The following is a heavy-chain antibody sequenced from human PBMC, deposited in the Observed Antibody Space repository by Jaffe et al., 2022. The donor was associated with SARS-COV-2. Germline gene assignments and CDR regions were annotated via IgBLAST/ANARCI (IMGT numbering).Heavy chain of an antibody. V-gene: IGHV3-64*01. CDR3: ARGLVYLGGSYGRGPFGF. D-gene: IGHD1-26*01. Sequence: EVQLVESGGGLVQPGGSLRLSCAASGFTFNYYVMHWVRQAPGKRLEYVSAISGNGETTYYTNSVKGRFTISRDNSKNTLYLQMGSLRAEDTAVYYCARGLVYLGGSYGRGPFGFWGQGTLVTVSS. J-gene: IGHJ4*02. CDR2: ISGNGETT. CDR1: GFTFNYYV.